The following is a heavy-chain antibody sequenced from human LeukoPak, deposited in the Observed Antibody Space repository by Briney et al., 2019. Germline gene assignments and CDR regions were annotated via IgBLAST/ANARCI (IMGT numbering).Heavy chain of an antibody. Sequence: PGGSLRLSCEVSGFTFTIHWMSWVRQAPGKGLEWVAKINPDGNEKSYVDSVKGRFTISRDNAKNSLYLQMNNLRAEDTAMYYCAKEEWYSFDNWGQGYLVTVS. CDR1: GFTFTIHW. D-gene: IGHD1-1*01. CDR3: AKEEWYSFDN. J-gene: IGHJ4*02. CDR2: INPDGNEK. V-gene: IGHV3-7*01.